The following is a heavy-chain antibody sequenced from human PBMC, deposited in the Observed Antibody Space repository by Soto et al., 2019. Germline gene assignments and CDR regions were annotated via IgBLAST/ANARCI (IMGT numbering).Heavy chain of an antibody. V-gene: IGHV1-2*04. Sequence: ASVKVSCKASGYTFTGYYMHWVRQAPGQGLEWMGWINPNSGGTNYAQKFQGWVTMTRDTSISTAYMELSRLRSDDTAVYYCARDRSHDYSMGAFDIWGQGTMVTVSS. D-gene: IGHD4-4*01. CDR2: INPNSGGT. CDR3: ARDRSHDYSMGAFDI. J-gene: IGHJ3*02. CDR1: GYTFTGYY.